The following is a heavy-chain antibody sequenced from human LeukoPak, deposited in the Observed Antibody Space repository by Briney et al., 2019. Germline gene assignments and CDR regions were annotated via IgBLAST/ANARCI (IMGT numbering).Heavy chain of an antibody. Sequence: ASVKVSCKASGNTFTSYGISWVRQAPGQGLEWMGWISAYNGNTNYAQKLQGRVTMTTDTSTSTAYMELRSLRSDDTAVYYCAVAYCGGDCYPSPDYWGQGTLVTVSS. V-gene: IGHV1-18*01. J-gene: IGHJ4*02. CDR2: ISAYNGNT. D-gene: IGHD2-21*01. CDR1: GNTFTSYG. CDR3: AVAYCGGDCYPSPDY.